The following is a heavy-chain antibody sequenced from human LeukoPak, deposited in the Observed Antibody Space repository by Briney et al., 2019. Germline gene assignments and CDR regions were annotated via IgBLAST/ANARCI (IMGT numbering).Heavy chain of an antibody. D-gene: IGHD5-24*01. CDR3: ATDPGLRERCFRH. V-gene: IGHV1-24*01. CDR1: RDTLTQSP. CDR2: FDPEAGET. Sequence: GASVKVSCKVSRDTLTQSPIHWARQTPGKGLNWMGGFDPEAGETIYAQKFQGRVTMTEDTSTDTAYMELRSLNAEAEAVYDCATDPGLRERCFRHGGQGTLVTVSS. J-gene: IGHJ4*02.